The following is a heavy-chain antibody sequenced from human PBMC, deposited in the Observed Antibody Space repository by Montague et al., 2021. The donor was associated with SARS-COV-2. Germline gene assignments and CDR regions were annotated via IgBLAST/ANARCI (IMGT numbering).Heavy chain of an antibody. V-gene: IGHV4-31*03. D-gene: IGHD3-22*01. CDR2: IYHTGST. CDR3: ARDSGYYDSSGYSYDAFDI. CDR1: GGSISSGGYY. J-gene: IGHJ3*02. Sequence: TLSLTCTVSGGSISSGGYYWSWIRQHPGKGLEWTGYIYHTGSTHYNPSLKSRVTMSKETSKSHFSLNLSSVTAADSAVYYCARDSGYYDSSGYSYDAFDIWGQGTKVTVSS.